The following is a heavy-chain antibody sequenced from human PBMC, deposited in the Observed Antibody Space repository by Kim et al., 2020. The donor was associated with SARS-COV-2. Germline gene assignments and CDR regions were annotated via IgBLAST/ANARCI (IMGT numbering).Heavy chain of an antibody. D-gene: IGHD3-3*01. CDR3: AGGSWSGYYMRDS. V-gene: IGHV3-23*05. Sequence: GGSLRLSCAGSGFSFSDFAMNWVRQAPGKGLDWVSAISTTGTPTYYADSVKGRFTISRDNSKNELYLEMSSLRAEDAALYFCAGGSWSGYYMRDSWGQGT. CDR1: GFSFSDFA. J-gene: IGHJ5*01. CDR2: ISTTGTPT.